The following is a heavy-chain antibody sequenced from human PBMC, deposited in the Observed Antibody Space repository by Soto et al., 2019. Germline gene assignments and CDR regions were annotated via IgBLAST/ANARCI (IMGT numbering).Heavy chain of an antibody. CDR3: AKYSLPEVAGTTCDY. Sequence: EVQLLESGGGLVQPGGSLRLSCAASGFTFSSYAMSWVRQAPGKGLEWVSAISGSGGSTYYADSVKGRFTISRDNSKNTLYLQMNSLRAEDTAVYYCAKYSLPEVAGTTCDYGGQGTLVTVAS. V-gene: IGHV3-23*01. CDR2: ISGSGGST. CDR1: GFTFSSYA. J-gene: IGHJ4*02. D-gene: IGHD6-19*01.